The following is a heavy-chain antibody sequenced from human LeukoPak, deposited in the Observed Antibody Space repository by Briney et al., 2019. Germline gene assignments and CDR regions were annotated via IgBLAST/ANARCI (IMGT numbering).Heavy chain of an antibody. CDR1: GFTFSDYW. Sequence: SGGSLRLSCAVSGFTFSDYWMHWVRQTPGKGLVWVSRISTDGSTTSYADSVKGRFTISRDNAKNTLYLQMNSLRAEDTAVYYCTRVGSGTTRDYWGRGNLVTVSS. CDR3: TRVGSGTTRDY. V-gene: IGHV3-74*01. D-gene: IGHD1-14*01. J-gene: IGHJ4*02. CDR2: ISTDGSTT.